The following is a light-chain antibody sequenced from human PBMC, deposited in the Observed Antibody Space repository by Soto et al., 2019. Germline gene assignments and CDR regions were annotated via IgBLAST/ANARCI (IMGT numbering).Light chain of an antibody. CDR2: AAS. Sequence: IQLTQSPSSLSASVGDRVTITCRASQGISSYLAWYQQKPGKAPKLLIYAASTLQSGVPSRFSGSGSGTEFTLTISSLQPEDSASYYCQQLNSYPRTFGQGTKVEIK. J-gene: IGKJ1*01. CDR3: QQLNSYPRT. CDR1: QGISSY. V-gene: IGKV1-9*01.